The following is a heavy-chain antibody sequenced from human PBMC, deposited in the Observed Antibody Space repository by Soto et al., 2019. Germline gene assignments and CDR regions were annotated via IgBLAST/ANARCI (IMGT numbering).Heavy chain of an antibody. D-gene: IGHD3-10*01. CDR2: IIPILGIA. V-gene: IGHV1-69*02. J-gene: IGHJ4*02. CDR1: GGTFSSYT. Sequence: SVKVSCKASGGTFSSYTISWVRQAPGQGLEWMGRIIPILGIANYAQKFQGRVTITADKSTSTAYMELSSLRSEDTAVYYCAHRGALYYFEYWGQGTLVTVSS. CDR3: AHRGALYYFEY.